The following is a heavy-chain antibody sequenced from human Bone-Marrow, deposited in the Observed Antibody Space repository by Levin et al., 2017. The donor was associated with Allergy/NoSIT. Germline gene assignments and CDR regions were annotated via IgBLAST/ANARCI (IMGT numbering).Heavy chain of an antibody. CDR2: KRNEGFGGTT. J-gene: IGHJ4*02. V-gene: IGHV3-49*03. CDR1: GFNFADYT. Sequence: GGSLRLSCTTSGFNFADYTMIWFRQAPGRGLEWVGFKRNEGFGGTTQYAASVRGRFNISRDDSKGIAYLQMNSLKTEDTAVYYCATANMIRGAKYWGQGTLVIVSS. CDR3: ATANMIRGAKY. D-gene: IGHD3-10*01.